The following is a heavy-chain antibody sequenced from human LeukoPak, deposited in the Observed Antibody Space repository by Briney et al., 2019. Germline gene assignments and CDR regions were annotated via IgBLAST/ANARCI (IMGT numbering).Heavy chain of an antibody. CDR1: GGSISSYY. V-gene: IGHV4-59*01. D-gene: IGHD3-3*01. J-gene: IGHJ4*02. CDR3: ASSLYYDFWSGSLDY. CDR2: IYYSGST. Sequence: PSETLSLTCTVSGGSISSYYWSWIRQPPGKGLEWIGYIYYSGSTNYNPSLKSRATISVDTSKNQFSLKLSSVTAADTAVYYCASSLYYDFWSGSLDYWGQGTLVTVSS.